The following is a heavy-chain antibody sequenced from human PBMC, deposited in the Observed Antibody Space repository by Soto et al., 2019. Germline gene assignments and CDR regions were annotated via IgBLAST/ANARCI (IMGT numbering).Heavy chain of an antibody. CDR2: ISWNSGSI. CDR1: GFTFDDYA. Sequence: EVQLVEPGGGLVQPGRSLRVSCAASGFTFDDYAMHWVRQAPGKGLEWVSGISWNSGSIGYADSVKGRFTISRDNAKNSLYLEMNSLRAEDSALYYCAKGESSAVAGNCYFDYWGQGTLVTVSS. CDR3: AKGESSAVAGNCYFDY. V-gene: IGHV3-9*01. D-gene: IGHD6-19*01. J-gene: IGHJ4*02.